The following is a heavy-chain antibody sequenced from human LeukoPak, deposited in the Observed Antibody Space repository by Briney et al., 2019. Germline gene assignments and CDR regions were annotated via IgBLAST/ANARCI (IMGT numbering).Heavy chain of an antibody. Sequence: PSETLSLTWTVFGGSISSYYWSWIRQPAGKGLEWIGRIYTSGSTNYNPSLKSRVTMSVDTSKNQFSLKLSSVTAADTAVYYCASPTIFGRGGAFDIWGQGTMVTVSS. V-gene: IGHV4-4*07. D-gene: IGHD3-3*01. CDR2: IYTSGST. CDR3: ASPTIFGRGGAFDI. CDR1: GGSISSYY. J-gene: IGHJ3*02.